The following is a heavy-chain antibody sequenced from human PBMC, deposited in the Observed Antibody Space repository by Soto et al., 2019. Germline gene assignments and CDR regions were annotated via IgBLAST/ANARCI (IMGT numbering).Heavy chain of an antibody. J-gene: IGHJ4*02. CDR2: IYYSGST. CDR1: GCSISSYY. V-gene: IGHV4-59*01. Sequence: PXETLSLTCTVSGCSISSYYWSLIRQPPGKGLEWIGYIYYSGSTNYNPSLKSRVTISVDTSKNQFSLKLSSVTAADTAVYYCARDTTGTYVDYWGQGTLVTVSS. CDR3: ARDTTGTYVDY. D-gene: IGHD1-1*01.